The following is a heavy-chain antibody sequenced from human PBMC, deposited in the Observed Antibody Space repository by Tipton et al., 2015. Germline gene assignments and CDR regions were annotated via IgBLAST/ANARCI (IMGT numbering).Heavy chain of an antibody. CDR2: VNFNGLAL. D-gene: IGHD2-15*01. CDR1: GFRFGQKA. CDR3: VKDIGSNLLFWLDL. V-gene: IGHV3-9*01. Sequence: RSLRLSCEASGFRFGQKAMHWVRQAPGRGLEWVSGVNFNGLALAYADSVKGRFTISRDIMNKTLFLQMNSLRPEDAALYYCVKDIGSNLLFWLDLWGQGTLVTVSS. J-gene: IGHJ5*02.